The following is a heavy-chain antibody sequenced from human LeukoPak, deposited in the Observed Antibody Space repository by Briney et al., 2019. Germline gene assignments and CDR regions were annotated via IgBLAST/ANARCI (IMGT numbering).Heavy chain of an antibody. CDR3: ASGECSGGSCQFDY. CDR2: IYYSGST. D-gene: IGHD2-15*01. CDR1: GGSISSYY. Sequence: SETLSLTCTVSGGSISSYYWSWIRQPPGKGLEWIGYIYYSGSTNYSPSLKSRVTISVDTSKNQFSLKLSSVTAADTAVYYCASGECSGGSCQFDYWGQGTLVTVSS. V-gene: IGHV4-59*01. J-gene: IGHJ4*02.